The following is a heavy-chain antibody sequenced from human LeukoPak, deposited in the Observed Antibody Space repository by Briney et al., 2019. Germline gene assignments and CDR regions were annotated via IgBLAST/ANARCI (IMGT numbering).Heavy chain of an antibody. V-gene: IGHV4-59*11. D-gene: IGHD2-2*01. CDR3: ARLVAYCSSTSCSDY. Sequence: SETLSLTCTVSGGSISSHYWSWVRQPPGKGLEWIGYIYDSGSTNYNPSLKSRVTISVDTSKNQFSLKLSSVTAADTAVYYCARLVAYCSSTSCSDYWGQGALVTVSS. CDR1: GGSISSHY. J-gene: IGHJ4*02. CDR2: IYDSGST.